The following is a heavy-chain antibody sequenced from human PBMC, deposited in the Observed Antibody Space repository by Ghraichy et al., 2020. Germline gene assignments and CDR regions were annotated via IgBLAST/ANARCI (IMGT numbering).Heavy chain of an antibody. D-gene: IGHD1-14*01. CDR1: GFTFRPYM. J-gene: IGHJ4*02. CDR2: MKQDVGDE. Sequence: GGSLRLSCAASGFTFRPYMMTWVRQAPGKGLEWVASMKQDVGDEYYVDSVKGRFTISRDNAKNSLFLQMNSLRAEDSAVYYCARDNDFRIDYWGQGTLVTVSS. CDR3: ARDNDFRIDY. V-gene: IGHV3-7*01.